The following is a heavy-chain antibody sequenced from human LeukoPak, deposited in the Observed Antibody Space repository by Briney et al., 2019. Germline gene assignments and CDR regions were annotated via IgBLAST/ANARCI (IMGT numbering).Heavy chain of an antibody. CDR3: ARESNDIYDFDY. Sequence: ASVKVSCKASGYAFTSYDINWVRQATGQGLEWMGWMNPNSGNTGYAQKFQGRVTMTRNTSISTAYMELSSLRAEDTAVYYCARESNDIYDFDYRGQGTLVAVSS. V-gene: IGHV1-8*01. CDR1: GYAFTSYD. CDR2: MNPNSGNT. J-gene: IGHJ4*02. D-gene: IGHD3-9*01.